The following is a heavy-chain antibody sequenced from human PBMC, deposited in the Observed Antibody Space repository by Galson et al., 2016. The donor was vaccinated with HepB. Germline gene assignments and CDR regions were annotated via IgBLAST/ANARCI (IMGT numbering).Heavy chain of an antibody. CDR2: ISNTSSTM. J-gene: IGHJ3*02. CDR1: GFTFSNYS. Sequence: SLRLSCAASGFTFSNYSMNWVRQAPGKGLEWVSYISNTSSTMYYADSVKGRFAISRDNAKNSLYLQMNSLRDEDTAVYYCARDRVTWNAFDGFDIWGHGTQVTVSS. CDR3: ARDRVTWNAFDGFDI. V-gene: IGHV3-48*02. D-gene: IGHD1-1*01.